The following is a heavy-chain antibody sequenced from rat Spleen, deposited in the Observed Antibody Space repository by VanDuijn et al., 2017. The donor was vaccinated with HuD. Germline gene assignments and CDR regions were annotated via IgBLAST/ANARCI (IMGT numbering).Heavy chain of an antibody. J-gene: IGHJ2*01. D-gene: IGHD4-3*01. CDR1: GFTFSDFA. V-gene: IGHV5-17*01. CDR3: VREDLGVDY. CDR2: IIYDGGRT. Sequence: EVQLVESGGGLVQPGRSLKLSCAASGFTFSDFAMAWVRQAPKRGLEWVSTIIYDGGRTYYRDSVKGRFTISRDNAQNTLYLQMNKLGSEDSAIYYCVREDLGVDYWGQGVMVTVSS.